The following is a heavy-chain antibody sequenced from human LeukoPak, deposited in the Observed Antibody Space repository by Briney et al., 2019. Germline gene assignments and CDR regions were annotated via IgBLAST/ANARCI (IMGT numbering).Heavy chain of an antibody. V-gene: IGHV4-34*01. CDR3: ARDGYHYGSGSYSDY. CDR1: GGSFSGYY. D-gene: IGHD3-10*01. Sequence: SETLSLTCAVYGGSFSGYYWSWIRQPPGKGLEWIGEINHSGSTNYNPPLKSRVTISVDTSKNQFSLKLSSVTAADTAVYYCARDGYHYGSGSYSDYWGQGTLVTVSS. CDR2: INHSGST. J-gene: IGHJ4*02.